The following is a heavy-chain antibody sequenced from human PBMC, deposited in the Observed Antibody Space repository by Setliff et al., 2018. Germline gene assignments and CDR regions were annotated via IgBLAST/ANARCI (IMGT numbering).Heavy chain of an antibody. CDR3: ARTCSGSGCYAGLES. CDR2: IYTDGTIT. CDR1: GFSFSNYY. Sequence: GGSLRLSCEASGFSFSNYYMSWVRQAPGKGLEWVSRIYTDGTITSYADSVKGRFTISRDNSKNTLYLQMNSLRPEDTAVYYCARTCSGSGCYAGLESWGQGTPVTVSS. V-gene: IGHV3-74*01. J-gene: IGHJ4*02. D-gene: IGHD2-15*01.